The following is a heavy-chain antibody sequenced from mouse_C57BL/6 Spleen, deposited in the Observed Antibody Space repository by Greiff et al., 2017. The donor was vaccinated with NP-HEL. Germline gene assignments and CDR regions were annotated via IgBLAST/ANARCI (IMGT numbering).Heavy chain of an antibody. V-gene: IGHV1-76*01. Sequence: QVHVKQSGAELVRPGASVKLSCKASGYTFTDYYINWVKQRPGQGLEWIARIYPGSGNTYYNEKFKGKATLTAEKSSSTAYMQLSSLTSEDSAVYFCAREGGDGDYAMDYWGQGTSVTVSS. CDR1: GYTFTDYY. CDR2: IYPGSGNT. D-gene: IGHD3-3*01. CDR3: AREGGDGDYAMDY. J-gene: IGHJ4*01.